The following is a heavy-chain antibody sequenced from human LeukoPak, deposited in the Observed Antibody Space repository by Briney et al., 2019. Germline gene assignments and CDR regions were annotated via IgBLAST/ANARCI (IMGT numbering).Heavy chain of an antibody. CDR1: GFTFSDYW. V-gene: IGHV3-7*01. CDR3: ARDRGNSIAGADFDS. J-gene: IGHJ4*02. D-gene: IGHD1-26*01. CDR2: IKQDGSEK. Sequence: PGGSLRLSCAASGFTFSDYWMTWVRQAPGKGLEWVANIKQDGSEKYYVDSVKGRFTISRDNAKNSIYLQMNSLRVEDTAVYYCARDRGNSIAGADFDSWGQGTLVTVSS.